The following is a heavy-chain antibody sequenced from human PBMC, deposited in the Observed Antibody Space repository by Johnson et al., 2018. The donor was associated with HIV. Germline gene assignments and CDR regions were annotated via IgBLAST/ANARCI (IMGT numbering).Heavy chain of an antibody. V-gene: IGHV3-48*04. CDR3: ARDLGNWDSPRSAFDI. CDR2: ISSSGSTI. D-gene: IGHD1/OR15-1a*01. J-gene: IGHJ3*02. CDR1: GFTFSSYA. Sequence: VQLVESGGGLVQPGGSLRLSCAASGFTFSSYAMHWVRQAPGKGLEWVSYISSSGSTIYYADSVKGRFTISRDNAKNSLYLQVNSLRAEDTAVYYCARDLGNWDSPRSAFDIWGQGTMVTVSS.